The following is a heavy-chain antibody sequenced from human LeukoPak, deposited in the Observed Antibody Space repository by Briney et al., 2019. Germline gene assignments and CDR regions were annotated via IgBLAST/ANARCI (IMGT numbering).Heavy chain of an antibody. J-gene: IGHJ5*02. CDR1: GGTFSSYA. D-gene: IGHD3-3*01. CDR2: ISVYNGNT. V-gene: IGHV1-18*01. Sequence: ASVKVSCKASGGTFSSYAISWVRQAPGQGLEWMGGISVYNGNTNYAQKLQDRVTMTTDTSTSTAYMELRSLRSDDTAVYYCARVSGVFDWFDPWGQGTLVTVSS. CDR3: ARVSGVFDWFDP.